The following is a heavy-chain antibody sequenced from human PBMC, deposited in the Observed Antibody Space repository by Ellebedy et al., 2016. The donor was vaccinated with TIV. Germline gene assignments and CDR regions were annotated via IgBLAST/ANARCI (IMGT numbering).Heavy chain of an antibody. D-gene: IGHD3-10*01. CDR3: ARSDMPRGVLISDF. J-gene: IGHJ4*02. CDR2: MNPNSGKT. Sequence: AASVKVSCKTSGYSFLSYDIFWVRQAPGQGLEWVGRMNPNSGKTDYAQKFQTRITLTRDTSVSTAYLELSSLRSDDTAMYYCARSDMPRGVLISDFWGQGSLVTVSS. CDR1: GYSFLSYD. V-gene: IGHV1-8*01.